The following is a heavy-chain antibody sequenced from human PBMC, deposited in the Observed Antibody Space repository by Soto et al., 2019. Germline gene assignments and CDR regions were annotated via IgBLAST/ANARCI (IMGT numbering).Heavy chain of an antibody. CDR1: GGTFSICA. V-gene: IGHV1-69*13. Sequence: SVKVSCKVSGGTFSICAIRRVRQAPGQGLEWMGGIIPIFGTANYAQKFQGRVTITADESTSTAYMELSSLRSEDTAVYYCARAAKEAAAFSRYYGMDVWGQGTTVTVS. J-gene: IGHJ6*02. CDR2: IIPIFGTA. CDR3: ARAAKEAAAFSRYYGMDV. D-gene: IGHD6-13*01.